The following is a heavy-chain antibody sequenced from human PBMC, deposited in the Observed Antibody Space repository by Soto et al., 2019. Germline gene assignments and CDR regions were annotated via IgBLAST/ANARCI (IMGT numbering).Heavy chain of an antibody. D-gene: IGHD2-8*02. CDR2: IYYGST. Sequence: PSETLSLTCAVSGGSISSGGYSWSWIRQPPGKGLEWIGYIYYGSTNYNPSLKSRVTISVDTSKNQFSLKLTSVTAADTAVYYCARDKITGLFDYWGQGTLVTVSS. CDR3: ARDKITGLFDY. V-gene: IGHV4-30-2*01. CDR1: GGSISSGGYS. J-gene: IGHJ4*02.